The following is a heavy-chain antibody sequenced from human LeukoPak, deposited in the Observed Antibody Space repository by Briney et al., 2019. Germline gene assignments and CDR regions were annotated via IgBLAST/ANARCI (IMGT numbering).Heavy chain of an antibody. V-gene: IGHV1-18*01. D-gene: IGHD6-19*01. CDR3: ARDLLGAVAGKGGFDY. CDR1: GGTFSSYA. J-gene: IGHJ4*02. CDR2: ISAYNGNT. Sequence: GASVKVSCKASGGTFSSYAISWVRQAPGQGLEWMGWISAYNGNTNYAQKLQGRVTMTTDTSTSTAYMELRSLRSDDTAVYYCARDLLGAVAGKGGFDYWGQGTLVTVSS.